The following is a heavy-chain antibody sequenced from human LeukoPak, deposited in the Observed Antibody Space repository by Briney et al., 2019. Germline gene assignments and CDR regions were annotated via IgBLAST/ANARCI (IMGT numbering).Heavy chain of an antibody. J-gene: IGHJ4*02. D-gene: IGHD5-18*01. CDR2: IYHSGST. Sequence: SQTLSLTCTVSGGSISSGGYCWSWIRQHPGKGLEWIGYIYHSGSTYYNPSLKSRVTISVDTSKNQFSMRLSSVTAADTAVYYCARDTAMVNAHYFDYWGQGTLVTVSS. CDR3: ARDTAMVNAHYFDY. CDR1: GGSISSGGYC. V-gene: IGHV4-31*02.